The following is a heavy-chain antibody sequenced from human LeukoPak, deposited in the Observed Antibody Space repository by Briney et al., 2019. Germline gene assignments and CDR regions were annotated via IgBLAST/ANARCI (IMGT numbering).Heavy chain of an antibody. J-gene: IGHJ6*03. Sequence: PSETLSLTCNVSGGSIRGYYWSWIRQPPGKGLEWIGYIYSSGSTNYNPSLKSRVTMSVDTSKNQFSLKLSSVTAADTAVYYCARAPVTSSGWPYYYYYYMDVWGKGTTVTVSS. V-gene: IGHV4-59*12. CDR1: GGSIRGYY. CDR3: ARAPVTSSGWPYYYYYYMDV. CDR2: IYSSGST. D-gene: IGHD6-19*01.